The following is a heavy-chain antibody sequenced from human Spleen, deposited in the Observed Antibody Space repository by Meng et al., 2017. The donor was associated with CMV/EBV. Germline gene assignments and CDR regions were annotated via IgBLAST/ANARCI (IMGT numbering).Heavy chain of an antibody. J-gene: IGHJ5*02. D-gene: IGHD6-13*01. Sequence: QVQLQQWGDGLLKPSETLSLTCAVYGGSFSGYYWSWIRQPPGKGLEWIGEINHSGSTNYNPSLKSRVTISVDTSKNQFSLKLSSVTAADTAVYYCARPIAAAGWFDPWGQGTLVTVSS. CDR3: ARPIAAAGWFDP. CDR1: GGSFSGYY. V-gene: IGHV4-34*01. CDR2: INHSGST.